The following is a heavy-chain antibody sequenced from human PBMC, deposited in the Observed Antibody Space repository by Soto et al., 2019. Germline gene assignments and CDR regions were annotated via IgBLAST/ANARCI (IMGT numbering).Heavy chain of an antibody. CDR1: GFTFSSYE. J-gene: IGHJ6*02. CDR2: ISSSGSTI. V-gene: IGHV3-48*03. D-gene: IGHD4-17*01. Sequence: GGSLRLSCAASGFTFSSYEMNWVRQAPGKGLEWVSYISSSGSTIYYADSVKGRFTISRDNAKNSLYLQMNSLRAEDTAVYYCAREAAVTTPGFYYYYYGMDVWGQGTTVTVSS. CDR3: AREAAVTTPGFYYYYYGMDV.